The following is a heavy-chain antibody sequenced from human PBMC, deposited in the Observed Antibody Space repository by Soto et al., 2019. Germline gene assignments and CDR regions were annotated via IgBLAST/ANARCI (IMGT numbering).Heavy chain of an antibody. D-gene: IGHD2-2*02. Sequence: PWLSLRLACAASGFTCSSCSMNCVRQAPGKGLEWVSYISSSSSTIYYADSVKGRFTISRDNAKNSLYLQMNSLRDEDTAVYYCARDRKYLQEVFDYWGQGTLVTVSS. V-gene: IGHV3-48*02. J-gene: IGHJ4*02. CDR1: GFTCSSCS. CDR2: ISSSSSTI. CDR3: ARDRKYLQEVFDY.